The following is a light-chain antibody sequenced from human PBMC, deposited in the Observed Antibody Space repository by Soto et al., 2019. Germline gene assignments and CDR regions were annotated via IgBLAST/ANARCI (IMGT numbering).Light chain of an antibody. CDR2: DVT. CDR3: VSHGRSYAPYV. J-gene: IGLJ1*01. V-gene: IGLV2-11*01. CDR1: DSDVGAYNY. Sequence: SALTQPRSVSGSPGQSVTISCTGTDSDVGAYNYVSWYQQYPGEAPKRMIYDVTKRPSGVPDRFSGAKSGNTASLTISGLQPEDEADYYCVSHGRSYAPYVFGTGTKVTVL.